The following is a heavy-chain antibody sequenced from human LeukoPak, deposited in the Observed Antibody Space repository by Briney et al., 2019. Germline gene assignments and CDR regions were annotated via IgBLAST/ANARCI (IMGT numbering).Heavy chain of an antibody. CDR3: ATEFGYPQTNWFDP. V-gene: IGHV1-24*01. CDR2: FDLEDGET. Sequence: ASVKVSCKVSGYTLTELSMHWMRQAPGEGVEGMVGFDLEDGETIYAQKFQGRVTMTEDTSTDTAYMELSSLRSEDMAVYYCATEFGYPQTNWFDPWGQGTLVTVSS. CDR1: GYTLTELS. J-gene: IGHJ5*02. D-gene: IGHD3-22*01.